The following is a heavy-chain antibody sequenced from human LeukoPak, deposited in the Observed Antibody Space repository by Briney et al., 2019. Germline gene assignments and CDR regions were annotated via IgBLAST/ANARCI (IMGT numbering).Heavy chain of an antibody. CDR1: GYSFTGYY. V-gene: IGHV1-2*02. CDR2: INPNSGGT. CDR3: ARDLSYGDFIFDY. D-gene: IGHD4-17*01. Sequence: ASVKVSCKASGYSFTGYYIHWVRQAPGQGLEWMGWINPNSGGTNYAQKFQGRVTMTRDTSISTAYMELSRLRSDDTAVYYCARDLSYGDFIFDYWGQGTLVTVSS. J-gene: IGHJ4*02.